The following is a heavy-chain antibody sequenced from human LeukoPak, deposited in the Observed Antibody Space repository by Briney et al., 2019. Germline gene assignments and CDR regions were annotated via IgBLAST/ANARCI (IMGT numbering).Heavy chain of an antibody. D-gene: IGHD3-3*01. V-gene: IGHV4-59*01. J-gene: IGHJ6*02. CDR3: ARDRRGGYYDFWSGYYTSGHYYGMDV. CDR1: GGSISSYY. CDR2: IYYGGST. Sequence: SETLSLTCTVSGGSISSYYWSWIRQPPGKGLEWIGYIYYGGSTNYNPSLKSRVTISVDTSKNQFSLKLSSVTAADTAVYYCARDRRGGYYDFWSGYYTSGHYYGMDVWGQGTTVTVSS.